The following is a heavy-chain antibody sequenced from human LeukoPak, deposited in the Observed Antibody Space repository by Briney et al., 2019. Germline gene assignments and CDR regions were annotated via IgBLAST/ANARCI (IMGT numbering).Heavy chain of an antibody. D-gene: IGHD3-22*01. CDR3: ARVGYDSSGHPLLDY. CDR2: TYYRSKWYN. J-gene: IGHJ4*02. Sequence: SRTLSLTCAISGDSVSSNSAAWNWIRQSPSRGLEWLGSTYYRSKWYNDYAVSVKSRITINPDTSKNQFSLQLNSVTPEDTAVYYCARVGYDSSGHPLLDYWGQGTLVTVSS. V-gene: IGHV6-1*01. CDR1: GDSVSSNSAA.